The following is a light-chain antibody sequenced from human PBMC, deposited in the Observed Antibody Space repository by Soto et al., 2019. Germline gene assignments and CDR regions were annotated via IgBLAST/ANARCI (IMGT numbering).Light chain of an antibody. CDR3: QQGHNWPLT. CDR1: QSISSE. J-gene: IGKJ2*01. V-gene: IGKV3-15*01. Sequence: EIVRTQSPATLSVSPGESATLSCRASQSISSELAWYQQKPGQPPRLLIYGASTRATGVPARFTGSGPGSDFTLTISGLQSEEFAVYYCQQGHNWPLTFGQGTRLEI. CDR2: GAS.